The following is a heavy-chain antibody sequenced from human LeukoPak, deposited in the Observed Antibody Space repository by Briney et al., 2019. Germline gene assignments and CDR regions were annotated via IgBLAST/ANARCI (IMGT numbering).Heavy chain of an antibody. J-gene: IGHJ4*02. CDR1: GFTFSDFW. CDR3: AREGIAVAGYDY. D-gene: IGHD6-19*01. CDR2: ISSSSSYI. V-gene: IGHV3-21*01. Sequence: GGSLRLSCAGSGFTFSDFWMTWVRQTPGKGLEWVSSISSSSSYIYYADSVKGRFTISRDNAKNSLYLQMNSLRAEDTAVYYCAREGIAVAGYDYWGQGTLVTVSS.